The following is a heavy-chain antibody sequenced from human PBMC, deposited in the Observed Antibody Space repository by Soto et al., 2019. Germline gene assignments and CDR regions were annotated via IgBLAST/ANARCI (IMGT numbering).Heavy chain of an antibody. CDR1: GFTFSSYW. CDR3: ARAIWFPSRVRGINWFDP. D-gene: IGHD3-16*01. CDR2: INSDGSST. J-gene: IGHJ5*02. Sequence: QPGGSLRLSCAASGFTFSSYWMHWVRQAPGKGLVWVSRINSDGSSTSYADSVKGRFTISRDNAKNTLYLQMNSLRAEDTAVYYCARAIWFPSRVRGINWFDPWGQGTLVTVSS. V-gene: IGHV3-74*01.